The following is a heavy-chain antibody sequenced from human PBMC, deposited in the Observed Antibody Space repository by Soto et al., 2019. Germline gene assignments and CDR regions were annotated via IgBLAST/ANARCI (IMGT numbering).Heavy chain of an antibody. CDR1: GFTFSTYA. J-gene: IGHJ4*02. CDR3: AKANPTAEYYFDY. Sequence: GGSLRLSCAGSGFTFSTYAMNWVRQAPGKGLEWVATISGSGGSTYYADSVKGRFTITRDNSKNTLSLQMNSLRAEDTAVYYCAKANPTAEYYFDYWGQGTLVTVSS. V-gene: IGHV3-23*01. CDR2: ISGSGGST. D-gene: IGHD2-8*01.